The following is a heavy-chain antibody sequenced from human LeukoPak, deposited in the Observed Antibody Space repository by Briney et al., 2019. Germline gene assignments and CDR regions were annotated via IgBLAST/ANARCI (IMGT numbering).Heavy chain of an antibody. D-gene: IGHD6-13*01. CDR1: GYTFTSYD. CDR3: ARGLRCSWYAQGRCYYMDV. CDR2: MNPNSGNT. V-gene: IGHV1-8*01. J-gene: IGHJ6*03. Sequence: GASVRVSCKASGYTFTSYDINWVRQATGQGLEWMGWMNPNSGNTGYAQKFQGRVTMTRNTSISTAYMELSSLRSEDTAVYYCARGLRCSWYAQGRCYYMDVWGKGTTVTVSS.